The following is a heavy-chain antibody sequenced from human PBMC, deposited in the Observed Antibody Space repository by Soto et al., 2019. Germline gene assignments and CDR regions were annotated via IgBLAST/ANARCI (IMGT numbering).Heavy chain of an antibody. CDR1: GFSLSNARMG. CDR2: IFSNDEK. V-gene: IGHV2-26*01. CDR3: ARIVRRITIFGVALAAWFDP. D-gene: IGHD3-3*01. Sequence: ESGPTLVNPTETLTLTCTVSGFSLSNARMGVSWIRQPPGKALEWLAHIFSNDEKSYSTSLKSRLTISKDTSKSQVVLTMTNMDPVDTATYYCARIVRRITIFGVALAAWFDPWGQGTLVTVSS. J-gene: IGHJ5*02.